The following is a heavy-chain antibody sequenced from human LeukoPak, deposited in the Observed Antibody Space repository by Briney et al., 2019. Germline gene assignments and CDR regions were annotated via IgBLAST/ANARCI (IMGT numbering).Heavy chain of an antibody. D-gene: IGHD2-2*01. CDR3: VRAAPRDCSSTSCSLFDN. CDR2: IKQDGCEE. Sequence: GGSLRLSCGASGFTFSNYWMSWVRQAPGKGLEWVANIKQDGCEEYYVDSVKGRFTISRDNAQKSLYLQMNSLRAEDTAVYYCVRAAPRDCSSTSCSLFDNWGQGTLVTVSS. J-gene: IGHJ4*02. V-gene: IGHV3-7*03. CDR1: GFTFSNYW.